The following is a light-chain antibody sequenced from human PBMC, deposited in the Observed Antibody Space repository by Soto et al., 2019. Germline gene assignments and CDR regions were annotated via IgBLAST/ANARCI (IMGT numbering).Light chain of an antibody. J-gene: IGKJ5*01. V-gene: IGKV1-39*01. CDR2: AAS. CDR3: QQDHSTLAT. Sequence: DIQMSQSPSSLSASVGDRVTITCRAAESISRHLNWYQQKPGRAPDLLIYAASTLQNGVPSRFTGSGSGTEFTLTITGLQLEDFATYYCQQDHSTLATFGQGTRLEIK. CDR1: ESISRH.